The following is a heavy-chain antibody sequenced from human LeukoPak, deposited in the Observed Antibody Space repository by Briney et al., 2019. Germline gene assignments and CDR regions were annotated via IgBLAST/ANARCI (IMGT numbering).Heavy chain of an antibody. D-gene: IGHD3/OR15-3a*01. Sequence: SQTLSLTCAISGDSVSSNSAAWNWIRQSPSRGLEWLGRTYYRSKWYNDYAVSVKSRITINPDTSKNQFSLQLNSVTPEDTAVYYCARDFLTGYYTLSGNHYYMDVWGKGTTVTVSS. J-gene: IGHJ6*03. CDR2: TYYRSKWYN. CDR1: GDSVSSNSAA. CDR3: ARDFLTGYYTLSGNHYYMDV. V-gene: IGHV6-1*01.